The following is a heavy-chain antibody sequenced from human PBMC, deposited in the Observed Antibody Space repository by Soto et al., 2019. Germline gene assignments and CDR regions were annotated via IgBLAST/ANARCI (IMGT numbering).Heavy chain of an antibody. CDR2: ISGSGSNT. Sequence: PGGSLRLSCAASGFTFISYAMSWVRQPPGKGLEWVSTISGSGSNTYYADSVKGRFTISRDNSKNTLYLQMNSLSAEDTAMFYCAKQALSDSLDYWGQGALVTVSS. V-gene: IGHV3-23*01. CDR3: AKQALSDSLDY. J-gene: IGHJ4*02. D-gene: IGHD2-21*02. CDR1: GFTFISYA.